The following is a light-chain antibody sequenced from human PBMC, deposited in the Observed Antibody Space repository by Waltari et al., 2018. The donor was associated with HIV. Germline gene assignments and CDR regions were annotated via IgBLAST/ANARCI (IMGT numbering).Light chain of an antibody. Sequence: QSALTQPPSVSGAPGQRVTISCTGNRSHIGAGYFVHWYQHHPGTAPKLHLYSDINRPPGVPDRFSGSKSGTSASLVITGLQAEDEADYYCQSYDSSLRASVFGGGTKLTVL. CDR1: RSHIGAGYF. CDR2: SDI. CDR3: QSYDSSLRASV. V-gene: IGLV1-40*01. J-gene: IGLJ2*01.